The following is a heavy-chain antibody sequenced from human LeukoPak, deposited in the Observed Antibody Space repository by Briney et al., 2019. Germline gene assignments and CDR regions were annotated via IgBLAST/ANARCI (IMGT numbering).Heavy chain of an antibody. CDR2: IYYSGST. CDR1: GGSISSYY. Sequence: PSETLSLTCTVSGGSISSYYWSWIRQPPGKGLEWIGYIYYSGSTNYNPSLKSRVTISGDTSKNQFSLKLSSVTAADTAVYYCARHRGDGYNYDYFDYWGQGTLVTVSS. V-gene: IGHV4-59*08. CDR3: ARHRGDGYNYDYFDY. J-gene: IGHJ4*02. D-gene: IGHD5-24*01.